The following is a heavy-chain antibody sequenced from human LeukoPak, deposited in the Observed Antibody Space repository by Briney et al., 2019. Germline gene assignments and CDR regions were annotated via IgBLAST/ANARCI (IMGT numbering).Heavy chain of an antibody. Sequence: ASVKVSCKASGGTFSSYAISWVRQAPGQGLEWMGGIIPIFGTANYAQKFQGRVTITTDESTSTAYMELNSLRSEDTAVYYCASPGGPTALDAFDIWRQGTMVTVPS. J-gene: IGHJ3*02. V-gene: IGHV1-69*05. CDR2: IIPIFGTA. CDR3: ASPGGPTALDAFDI. CDR1: GGTFSSYA. D-gene: IGHD4-17*01.